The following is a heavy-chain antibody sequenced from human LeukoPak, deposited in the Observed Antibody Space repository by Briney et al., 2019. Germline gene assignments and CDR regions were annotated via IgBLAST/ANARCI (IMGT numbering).Heavy chain of an antibody. CDR2: INSDVSST. J-gene: IGHJ3*02. D-gene: IGHD3-22*01. CDR1: GFTCSSYC. CDR3: AREWRGYYYDSGGYYLLDAFDI. V-gene: IGHV3-74*01. Sequence: GGSLRLSCAASGFTCSSYCMHWVRQAPGKGLVWVSRINSDVSSTIYAYSVKGRFSILRDNAKNTLYLQMNSLRAEDTAVYYCAREWRGYYYDSGGYYLLDAFDIWGQGTMVIVSS.